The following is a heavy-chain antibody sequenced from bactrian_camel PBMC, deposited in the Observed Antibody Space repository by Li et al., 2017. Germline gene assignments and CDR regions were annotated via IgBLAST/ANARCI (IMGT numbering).Heavy chain of an antibody. Sequence: HVQLVESGGGSVQAGGSLRLSCATSGFTYRSYCMGWFRQAPGKEREGVAALNIDGKTTYADSVKGRFTISQDSAKNTLYLQMDSLNPEDTGMYYCAADSVGRCRARGWVERPSVAAYDYWGQGTQVTVS. CDR2: LNIDGKT. CDR3: AADSVGRCRARGWVERPSVAAYDY. J-gene: IGHJ4*01. D-gene: IGHD5*01. CDR1: GFTYRSYC. V-gene: IGHV3S55*01.